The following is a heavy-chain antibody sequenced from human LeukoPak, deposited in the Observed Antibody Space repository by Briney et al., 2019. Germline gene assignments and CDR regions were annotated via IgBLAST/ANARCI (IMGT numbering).Heavy chain of an antibody. CDR1: GYTFTGYY. Sequence: ASVKVSCKASGYTFTGYYMHWVRQAPGQGLEWMGWINPNSGGTNYAQKFQGRVTMTRDTSISTAYMELSRLRSDDTAVYYCAREGGGVQLWSSNDAFDIWGQGTMVTVSS. D-gene: IGHD5-18*01. CDR3: AREGGGVQLWSSNDAFDI. J-gene: IGHJ3*02. CDR2: INPNSGGT. V-gene: IGHV1-2*02.